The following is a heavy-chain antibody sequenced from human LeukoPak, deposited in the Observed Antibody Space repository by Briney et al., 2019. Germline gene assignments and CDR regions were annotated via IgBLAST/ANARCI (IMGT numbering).Heavy chain of an antibody. J-gene: IGHJ4*02. CDR2: ISGSGGST. CDR3: AKDYYHDSSGYYPFDY. D-gene: IGHD3-22*01. Sequence: GGSLRLSCAASGFTFSSYGMSWVRQAPGKGLEWVSAISGSGGSTYYADSVKGRFTISRDNSKNTLYLQMNSLRAEDTAVYYCAKDYYHDSSGYYPFDYWGQGTLVTVSS. V-gene: IGHV3-23*01. CDR1: GFTFSSYG.